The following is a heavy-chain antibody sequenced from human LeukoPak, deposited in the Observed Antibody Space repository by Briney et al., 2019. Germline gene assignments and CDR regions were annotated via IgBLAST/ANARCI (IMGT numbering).Heavy chain of an antibody. V-gene: IGHV3-11*04. J-gene: IGHJ4*02. D-gene: IGHD2-21*02. CDR3: ARPAYCGGNCYYFPDY. Sequence: GGSLRLSCAASGFTFSDYFMSWIRQGPGKGLEWVSHIDSSGTIYYADSVKGRATISRDNAKNSLYLQMNSLRAEDTAVYYCARPAYCGGNCYYFPDYWGQGTLVTVPS. CDR2: IDSSGTI. CDR1: GFTFSDYF.